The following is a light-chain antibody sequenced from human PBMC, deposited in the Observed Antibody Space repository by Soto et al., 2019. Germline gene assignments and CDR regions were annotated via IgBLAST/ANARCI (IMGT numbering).Light chain of an antibody. V-gene: IGKV1-33*01. Sequence: DIQMTQSPSSLSASVGDRVSITWQASHDIRIYLNWFQQKPGKAPKLLIYGASNLETGVPSRFSGSGSGTHFTFTISSLQPVDIATYFCQQYDVFPIPFGPGTKADFX. J-gene: IGKJ3*01. CDR2: GAS. CDR1: HDIRIY. CDR3: QQYDVFPIP.